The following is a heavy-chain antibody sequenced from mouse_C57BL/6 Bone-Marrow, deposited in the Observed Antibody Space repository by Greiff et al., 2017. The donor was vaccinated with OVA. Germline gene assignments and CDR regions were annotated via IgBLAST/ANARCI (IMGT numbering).Heavy chain of an antibody. V-gene: IGHV1-5*01. J-gene: IGHJ3*01. CDR1: GYTFTSYW. Sequence: VQLQQSGTVLARPGASVKMSCKTSGYTFTSYWMHWVKQRPGQGLEWIGAIYPGNSDTSYNQKFKGKAKLTAVTSASTDYMELSSLTNEYSAVYYCTRKGGISEFAYWGQGTLVTVSA. CDR3: TRKGGISEFAY. CDR2: IYPGNSDT.